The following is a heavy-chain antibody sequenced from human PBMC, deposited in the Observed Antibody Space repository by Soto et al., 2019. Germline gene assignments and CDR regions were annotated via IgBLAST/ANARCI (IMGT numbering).Heavy chain of an antibody. CDR1: GFTFSSYA. V-gene: IGHV3-23*01. J-gene: IGHJ5*02. Sequence: GGSLRLSCAASGFTFSSYAMSWVRQAPGKGLEWVSAISGSGGSTYYADSVKGRFTISRDNSKNTLYLQMNSLRAEDTAVYYCAKGPWGSGSSSRWFVPWGQGTLVTVSS. CDR2: ISGSGGST. CDR3: AKGPWGSGSSSRWFVP. D-gene: IGHD6-6*01.